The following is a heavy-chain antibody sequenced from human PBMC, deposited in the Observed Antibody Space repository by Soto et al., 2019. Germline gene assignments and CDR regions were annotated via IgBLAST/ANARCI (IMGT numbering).Heavy chain of an antibody. CDR2: IIPIFGTA. V-gene: IGHV1-69*01. J-gene: IGHJ5*02. Sequence: VKVSCKASGGTFSSYAISWVRQAPGQGLEWMGGIIPIFGTANYAQKFQGRVTITADESTSTAYMELSSLRSEDTAVYYCARLGYCSGGSCSNWFDPWGQGTLVTVSS. CDR3: ARLGYCSGGSCSNWFDP. CDR1: GGTFSSYA. D-gene: IGHD2-15*01.